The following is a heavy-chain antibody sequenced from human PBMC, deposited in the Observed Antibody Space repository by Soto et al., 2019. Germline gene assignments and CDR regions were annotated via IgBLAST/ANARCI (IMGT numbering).Heavy chain of an antibody. CDR3: AREAAAERNYYGLDV. J-gene: IGHJ6*02. CDR2: ISGYNGNT. CDR1: GYIFSRYG. D-gene: IGHD6-13*01. V-gene: IGHV1-18*01. Sequence: QVQLVQSGPEVRKPGASVKVSCKASGYIFSRYGISWVRQAPGQGLEWMGWISGYNGNTKFEERVQGKVNVTTDTSTSTAYMELRSLRSDDTALNYCAREAAAERNYYGLDVWGQGTTVIVSS.